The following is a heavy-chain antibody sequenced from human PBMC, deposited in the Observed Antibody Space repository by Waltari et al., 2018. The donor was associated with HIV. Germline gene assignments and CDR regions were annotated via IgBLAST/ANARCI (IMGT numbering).Heavy chain of an antibody. D-gene: IGHD5-12*01. J-gene: IGHJ2*01. CDR1: GGSLSISY. CDR3: SRDRCRNGYNWNWNFDI. CDR2: VYNSGST. V-gene: IGHV4-59*01. Sequence: QVQLQESGPGLVKPSETLSLTCTVPGGSLSISYWNWIRQPPGKGLEWIGFVYNSGSTNSYPALQSRVTISVDTSKNQFSLKLSSVTAADSAVYYCSRDRCRNGYNWNWNFDIWGRGTLVTVSS.